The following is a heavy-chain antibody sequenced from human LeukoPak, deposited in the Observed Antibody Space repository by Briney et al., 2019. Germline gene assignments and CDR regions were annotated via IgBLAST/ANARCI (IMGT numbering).Heavy chain of an antibody. J-gene: IGHJ3*02. CDR1: GGSISGSSYY. CDR3: ARQGYGDYVMHAFDI. D-gene: IGHD4-17*01. Sequence: PSETLSLTCTVSGGSISGSSYYWGWIRQPPGKGLEWIGSIYYSGSTNYNPSLKSRVTISVDTSKNQFSLKLSSVTATDTAVYYCARQGYGDYVMHAFDIWGQGTMVTVSS. CDR2: IYYSGST. V-gene: IGHV4-39*01.